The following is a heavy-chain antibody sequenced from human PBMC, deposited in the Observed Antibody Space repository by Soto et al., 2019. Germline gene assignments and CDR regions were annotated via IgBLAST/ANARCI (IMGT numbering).Heavy chain of an antibody. D-gene: IGHD5-18*01. J-gene: IGHJ4*02. CDR1: GFTFSAYC. Sequence: XGSLRLSCGASGFTFSAYCMSWVRQAPGKGLEWVANIKEDGSEKYYVDSVKGRFTISRDNAKNSLYLQMNSLRAEDTAVYYCARVFRGYSYGPVDYWGQGTLVTVSS. CDR3: ARVFRGYSYGPVDY. CDR2: IKEDGSEK. V-gene: IGHV3-7*03.